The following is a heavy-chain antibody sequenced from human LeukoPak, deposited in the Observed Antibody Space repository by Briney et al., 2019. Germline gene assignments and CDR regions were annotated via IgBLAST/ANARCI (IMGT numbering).Heavy chain of an antibody. CDR3: ARGPMVRGVNYYYYYMDV. CDR2: INPNSGGT. CDR1: GYTFTGYY. J-gene: IGHJ6*03. D-gene: IGHD3-10*01. V-gene: IGHV1-2*02. Sequence: ASVKVSCKASGYTFTGYYMHWVRQAPGQGLEWMGWINPNSGGTNCAQKFQGRVTMTRDTSISTAYMELSRLRSDDTAVYYCARGPMVRGVNYYYYYMDVWGKGTTVTISS.